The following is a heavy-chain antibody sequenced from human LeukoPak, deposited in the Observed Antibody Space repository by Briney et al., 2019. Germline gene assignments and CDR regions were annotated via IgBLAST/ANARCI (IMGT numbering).Heavy chain of an antibody. CDR1: GGSISSSSHS. D-gene: IGHD1-1*01. V-gene: IGHV4-39*01. CDR3: AQSLGSGNWIGNWFDP. Sequence: PSETLSLTCTVSGGSISSSSHSWGWIRQPPGKGLEWTGTIYYTGRTYYNPSLESRLTISVDTSKNQSSLKLTSVTAADTAIYYCAQSLGSGNWIGNWFDPWGQGTLVTVSS. J-gene: IGHJ5*02. CDR2: IYYTGRT.